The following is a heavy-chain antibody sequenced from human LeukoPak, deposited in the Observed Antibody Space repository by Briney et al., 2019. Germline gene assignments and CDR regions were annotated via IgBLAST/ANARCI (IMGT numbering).Heavy chain of an antibody. CDR2: ISSSSSYI. J-gene: IGHJ4*02. V-gene: IGHV3-21*01. CDR1: GFTFSDYY. CDR3: ASRTPPGDSANSFDY. Sequence: KPGGSLRLSCAASGFTFSDYYMSWVRQAPGKGLEWVSSISSSSSYIYYADSVKGRFTISRDNAKNSLYLQMNSLRAEDTAVYYCASRTPPGDSANSFDYWGQGTLVTVSS. D-gene: IGHD5-18*01.